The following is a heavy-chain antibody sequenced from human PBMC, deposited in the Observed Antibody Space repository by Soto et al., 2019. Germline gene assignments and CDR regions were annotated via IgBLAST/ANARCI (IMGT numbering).Heavy chain of an antibody. V-gene: IGHV3-11*06. CDR1: GFTFSDYY. J-gene: IGHJ6*02. CDR2: ISSSSSYT. D-gene: IGHD6-6*01. Sequence: GGSLRLSCAASGFTFSDYYMSWIRQAPGKGLEWVSYISSSSSYTNYADPVKGRFTISRDNAKNSLYLQMNSLRAEDTAVYYCARDQTLDYSSSSGYYYYGMDVWGQGTTVTVSS. CDR3: ARDQTLDYSSSSGYYYYGMDV.